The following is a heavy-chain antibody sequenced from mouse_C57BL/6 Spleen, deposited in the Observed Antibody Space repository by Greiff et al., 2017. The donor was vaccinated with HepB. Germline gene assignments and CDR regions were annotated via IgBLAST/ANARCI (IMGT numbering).Heavy chain of an antibody. V-gene: IGHV1-82*01. CDR2: IYPGDGDT. D-gene: IGHD2-1*01. Sequence: QVQLQQSGPELVKPGASVKISCKASGYAFSSSWMNWVKQRPGKGLEWIGRIYPGDGDTNYNGKFKGKATLTADKSSSTAYMQLSSLTSEDSAVYFCARSGGNYFFAYWGQGTLVTVSA. CDR1: GYAFSSSW. J-gene: IGHJ3*01. CDR3: ARSGGNYFFAY.